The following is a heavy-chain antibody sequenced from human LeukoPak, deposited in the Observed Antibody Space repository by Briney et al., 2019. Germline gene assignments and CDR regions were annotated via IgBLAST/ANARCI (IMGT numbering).Heavy chain of an antibody. CDR1: GYTFTSYG. Sequence: GASVKVSCKASGYTFTSYGISWVRQAPGQELEWMGWISAYNGNTNYAQKLQGRVTMTTDTSTSTAYMELRSLRSDDTAVYYCARDGGILLTARGGFDPWGQGTLVTVSS. CDR3: ARDGGILLTARGGFDP. J-gene: IGHJ5*02. CDR2: ISAYNGNT. D-gene: IGHD2-21*02. V-gene: IGHV1-18*01.